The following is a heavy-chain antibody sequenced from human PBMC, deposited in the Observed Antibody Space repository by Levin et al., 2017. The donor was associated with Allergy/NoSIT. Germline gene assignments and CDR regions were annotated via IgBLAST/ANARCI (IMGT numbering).Heavy chain of an antibody. D-gene: IGHD6-13*01. CDR1: GFTFTSSA. J-gene: IGHJ4*02. CDR2: IVVGSGNT. Sequence: SVKVSCKASGFTFTSSAVQWVRQARGQRLEWIGWIVVGSGNTNYAQKFQERVTITRDMSTSTAYMELSSLRSEDTAVYYCAAVINPYSSSWYYFDYWGQGTLVTVSS. V-gene: IGHV1-58*01. CDR3: AAVINPYSSSWYYFDY.